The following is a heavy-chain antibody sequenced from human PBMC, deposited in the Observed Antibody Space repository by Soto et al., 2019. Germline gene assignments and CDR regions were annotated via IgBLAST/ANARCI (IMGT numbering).Heavy chain of an antibody. J-gene: IGHJ6*02. CDR2: ISYDGSNK. CDR1: GFTFSSYA. V-gene: IGHV3-30-3*01. Sequence: GGSLRLSCAASGFTFSSYAMHWVRQAPGKGLEWVAVISYDGSNKYYADSVKGRFTISRDNSKNTLYLQMSSLRAEDTAVYYCARGEYYYGSGSYYYGMDVWGQGTTVTVSS. CDR3: ARGEYYYGSGSYYYGMDV. D-gene: IGHD3-10*01.